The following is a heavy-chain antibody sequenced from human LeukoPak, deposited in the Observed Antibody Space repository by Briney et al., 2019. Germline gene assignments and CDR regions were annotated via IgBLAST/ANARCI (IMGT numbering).Heavy chain of an antibody. CDR2: ISGSGGST. Sequence: GGSLRLXCAASGFTFSSYAMSWVRQAPGKGLEWVSAISGSGGSTYYADSVKGRFTISRDNSKNTLYLQMNSLRAEDTAVYYCAKVESSGYYSYYYYYMDVWGKGTTVTVSS. J-gene: IGHJ6*03. V-gene: IGHV3-23*01. D-gene: IGHD3-22*01. CDR3: AKVESSGYYSYYYYYMDV. CDR1: GFTFSSYA.